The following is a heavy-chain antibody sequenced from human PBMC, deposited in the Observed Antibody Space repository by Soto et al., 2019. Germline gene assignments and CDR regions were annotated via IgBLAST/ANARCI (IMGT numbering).Heavy chain of an antibody. CDR3: ARVSSSIVVVPDYGMDV. J-gene: IGHJ6*02. Sequence: QVQLVQSGVEVKKPGASVKVSCKASGYTFISHGISWVRQAPGQGLEWMGWISGKNGNTNYAQKLQGRVTLTTDTSTSTAYMELRSLRSEDTAVYYCARVSSSIVVVPDYGMDVGGQGTRVTVSS. V-gene: IGHV1-18*04. CDR1: GYTFISHG. CDR2: ISGKNGNT. D-gene: IGHD2-15*01.